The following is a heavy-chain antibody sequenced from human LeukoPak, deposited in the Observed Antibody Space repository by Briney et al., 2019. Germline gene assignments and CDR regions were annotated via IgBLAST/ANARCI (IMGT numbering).Heavy chain of an antibody. CDR3: VRGLGDV. D-gene: IGHD4-11*01. Sequence: GGSLRLSCSASGFIFRNFWMHWVRQAPGKGPVWVSRINNDGKLVTYADSVKGRFTISRDSAKDTVFLQMNSLRVEDTALYYCVRGLGDVWGKGTLVTVSS. CDR1: GFIFRNFW. CDR2: INNDGKLV. J-gene: IGHJ6*04. V-gene: IGHV3-74*01.